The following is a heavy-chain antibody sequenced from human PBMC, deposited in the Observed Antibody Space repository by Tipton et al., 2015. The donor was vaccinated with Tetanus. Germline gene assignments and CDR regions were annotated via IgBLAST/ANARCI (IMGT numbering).Heavy chain of an antibody. CDR1: GFTFNNYA. D-gene: IGHD3/OR15-3a*01. J-gene: IGHJ6*03. CDR2: INRNGGAY. Sequence: SLRLSCAASGFTFNNYAMTWVRQAPGKGLEWVANINRNGGAYYYVDSVKGRFTISRDEAKKSVYLEMSSLTVGDTAVYYCARDRGEDWTNFYYMDVWGKGATVIVSS. V-gene: IGHV3-7*01. CDR3: ARDRGEDWTNFYYMDV.